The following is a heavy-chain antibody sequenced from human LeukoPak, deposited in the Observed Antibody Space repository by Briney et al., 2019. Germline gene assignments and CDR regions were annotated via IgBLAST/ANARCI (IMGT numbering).Heavy chain of an antibody. J-gene: IGHJ2*01. V-gene: IGHV4-39*07. CDR1: GGSISSSSYY. CDR3: ARLEQLIQDRWYFDL. Sequence: SETLSLTCTVSGGSISSSSYYWGWVRQPPGKGLEWIGSIHYSGSTYYNPSLESRVTISVDTSKDEFSLRLSPVTAADTAVYYCARLEQLIQDRWYFDLWGRGTLVTVSS. D-gene: IGHD1/OR15-1a*01. CDR2: IHYSGST.